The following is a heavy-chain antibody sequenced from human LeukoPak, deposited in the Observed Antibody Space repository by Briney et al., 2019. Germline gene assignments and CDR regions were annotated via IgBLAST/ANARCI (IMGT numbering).Heavy chain of an antibody. V-gene: IGHV4-39*01. CDR1: GGSISSSSYY. D-gene: IGHD2-21*02. J-gene: IGHJ4*02. CDR2: IYYSGST. CDR3: ARRSVTAIPTIGFDY. Sequence: PSETLSLTCTVSGGSISSSSYYWGWIRQPPGKGLEWIGSIYYSGSTYYNPSLKSRFTISMDTSKNQFSLKLSSVTAADTAVYYCARRSVTAIPTIGFDYWGQGALVTVSS.